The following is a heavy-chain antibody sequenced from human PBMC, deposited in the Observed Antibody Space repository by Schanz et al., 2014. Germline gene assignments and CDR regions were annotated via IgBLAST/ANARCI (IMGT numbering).Heavy chain of an antibody. Sequence: QVQLVQSGAEVKKPGASVKVSCKASGYTFTSYSIHWVRQAPGQGLEWMGWINVGNGNMKYSQKFQGRVTITADASPGTAYMELRSLRSDDTAVYYCARDRRRYCSTASCLHDNWFDPWGQGTLVIVSS. J-gene: IGHJ5*02. CDR2: INVGNGNM. D-gene: IGHD2-2*01. CDR3: ARDRRRYCSTASCLHDNWFDP. CDR1: GYTFTSYS. V-gene: IGHV1-3*01.